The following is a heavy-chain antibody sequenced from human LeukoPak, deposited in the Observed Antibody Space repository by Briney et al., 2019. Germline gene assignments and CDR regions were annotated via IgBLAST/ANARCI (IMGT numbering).Heavy chain of an antibody. Sequence: GGSLRLSCAVSGFTFSSYSMNWVRQAPGKGREWVSSISSSSTYIFYADSMKGRFTISRDNTKNSLYLQMNSLRAEDTAIYYCARDYTTTLTTATNFDYWGQGTLVTVSS. CDR2: ISSSSTYI. J-gene: IGHJ4*02. CDR3: ARDYTTTLTTATNFDY. V-gene: IGHV3-21*01. D-gene: IGHD4-17*01. CDR1: GFTFSSYS.